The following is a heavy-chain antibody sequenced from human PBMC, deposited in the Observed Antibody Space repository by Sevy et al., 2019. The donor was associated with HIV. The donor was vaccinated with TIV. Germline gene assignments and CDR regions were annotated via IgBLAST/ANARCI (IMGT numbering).Heavy chain of an antibody. D-gene: IGHD5-12*01. CDR2: ITRNSYEAYGGTT. CDR1: GFTFDDYA. CDR3: TRGLATADTPEYYSDY. Sequence: GGSLRLSCTTSGFTFDDYAMSWFRQPPGKGLEWVAFITRNSYEAYGGTTDYAASVKGRFIISRDDSKSIAYLQMNSLKTEDTAFYYCTRGLATADTPEYYSDYWGQGTLVTVSS. J-gene: IGHJ4*02. V-gene: IGHV3-49*03.